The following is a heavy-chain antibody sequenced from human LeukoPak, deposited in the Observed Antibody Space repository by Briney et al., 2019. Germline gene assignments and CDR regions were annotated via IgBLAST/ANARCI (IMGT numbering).Heavy chain of an antibody. CDR1: GFTFSSYA. V-gene: IGHV3-23*01. CDR3: ATAYDSSGYYYGGDAFDI. J-gene: IGHJ3*02. Sequence: GGSLRLSCAASGFTFSSYAMSWVRQAPGKGLEWVSAISGSGGSTYYADSVKGRFTISRDNSKNTLYLQMNSLRAEDTAVYYCATAYDSSGYYYGGDAFDIWGQGTMVTVSS. CDR2: ISGSGGST. D-gene: IGHD3-22*01.